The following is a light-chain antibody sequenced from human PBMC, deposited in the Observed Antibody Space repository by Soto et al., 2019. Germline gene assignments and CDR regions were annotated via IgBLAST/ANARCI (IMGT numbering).Light chain of an antibody. Sequence: QSALAQPASVSGSPGQSITISCTGTSGFAGSFSLVSWYQQHPGQAPKVMISEGHRRPSGVPDRFSGSTSVNSASLTISGLQADDEADYYCCLYIGATTYVFGTGTKVTVL. CDR3: CLYIGATTYV. CDR1: SGFAGSFSL. V-gene: IGLV2-23*01. CDR2: EGH. J-gene: IGLJ1*01.